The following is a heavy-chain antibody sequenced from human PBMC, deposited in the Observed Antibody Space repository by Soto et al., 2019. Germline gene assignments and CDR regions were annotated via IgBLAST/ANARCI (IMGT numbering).Heavy chain of an antibody. CDR3: ARGRTNYDILTGWVPNWFDP. V-gene: IGHV4-34*01. Sequence: PSETLSLTCAVYGGSFSGYYWSWIRQPPGKGLEWIGEINHSGSTNYNPSLKSRVTISVDTSKNQFSLKLSSVTAADTAVYYCARGRTNYDILTGWVPNWFDPWGQGTLVTVSS. CDR1: GGSFSGYY. CDR2: INHSGST. D-gene: IGHD3-9*01. J-gene: IGHJ5*02.